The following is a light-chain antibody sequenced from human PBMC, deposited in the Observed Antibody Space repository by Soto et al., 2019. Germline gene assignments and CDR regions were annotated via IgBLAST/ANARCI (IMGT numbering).Light chain of an antibody. V-gene: IGKV3-20*01. Sequence: EVGVTQSLGTLSLTSGERATLSCRASQSVINSYLAWYQQKPGQAPRLLLYGAYNRATGIPDRFSGSGSGTDFTLTISRLEPEDFAVYYCQQYGTAPWTFGQGTKVDI. CDR1: QSVINSY. J-gene: IGKJ1*01. CDR3: QQYGTAPWT. CDR2: GAY.